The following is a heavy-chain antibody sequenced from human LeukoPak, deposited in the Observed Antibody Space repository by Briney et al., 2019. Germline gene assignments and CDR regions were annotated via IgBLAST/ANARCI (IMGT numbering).Heavy chain of an antibody. J-gene: IGHJ4*02. V-gene: IGHV3-21*01. Sequence: GGSLRLSCAASGFTFSSYSMNWVRQAPGKGLEWVSSISSSSSYIYYADSVKGRFTISRDNAKSSLYLQMNSLRAEDTAVYYCARDTGTTLFDYWGQGTLVTVSS. CDR2: ISSSSSYI. D-gene: IGHD1-1*01. CDR1: GFTFSSYS. CDR3: ARDTGTTLFDY.